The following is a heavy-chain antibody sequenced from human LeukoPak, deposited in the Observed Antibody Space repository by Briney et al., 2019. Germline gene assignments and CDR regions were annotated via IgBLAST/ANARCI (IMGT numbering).Heavy chain of an antibody. CDR1: GFTFSGSA. CDR3: TRHMGVGGLGDY. CDR2: IRSKANSYAT. V-gene: IGHV3-73*01. Sequence: GGSLKLSCAASGFTFSGSAMHWVRQASGKGLEWVGRIRSKANSYATAYAASVKGRFTISRDDSKNTAYLQMNSLKTEDTAVYYCTRHMGVGGLGDYWGQGTLVTVSS. D-gene: IGHD3-10*01. J-gene: IGHJ4*02.